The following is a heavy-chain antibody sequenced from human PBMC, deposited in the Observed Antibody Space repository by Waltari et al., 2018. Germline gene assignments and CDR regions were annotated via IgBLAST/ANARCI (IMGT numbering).Heavy chain of an antibody. V-gene: IGHV4-30-4*08. D-gene: IGHD2-21*01. CDR1: GDSISSGDYY. J-gene: IGHJ3*02. CDR2: IYYGGSA. CDR3: ARGFVVLLATDAFDI. Sequence: QVQLQESGPGLVKPSQTLSLTCTVSGDSISSGDYYWSWIRQPPGKGLEWIGYIYYGGSASYNPSLKSRVSISVDTSKNQFSLKLSSVTAADTAVYYCARGFVVLLATDAFDIWGQGTMVTVSS.